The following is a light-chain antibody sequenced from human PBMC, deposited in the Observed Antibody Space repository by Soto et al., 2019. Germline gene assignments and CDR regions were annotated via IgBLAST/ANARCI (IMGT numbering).Light chain of an antibody. Sequence: QSVLTQPASVSGSPGQSITISCTGTSSDVGRYHLVYWYQQHPGKAPKLMIYEGSKRPSGVSNRFSGSKSGNTASLTIVGLQAEDEANYYCGSYAGSSTGVFGGGTKVTVL. CDR3: GSYAGSSTGV. CDR1: SSDVGRYHL. CDR2: EGS. J-gene: IGLJ3*02. V-gene: IGLV2-23*01.